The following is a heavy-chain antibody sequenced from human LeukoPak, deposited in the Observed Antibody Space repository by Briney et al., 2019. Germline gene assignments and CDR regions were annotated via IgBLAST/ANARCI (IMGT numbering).Heavy chain of an antibody. CDR2: ISGSGGST. CDR1: GFTFGSYA. Sequence: PGGSLRLSCAASGFTFGSYAMSWVRQAPGKGLEWVSAISGSGGSTYYADSVKGRFTISRDNSKNTLYVQVNSLGTEDTAAYYCAKGSYYDSSGSFYFDYWGQGTLVTVSS. CDR3: AKGSYYDSSGSFYFDY. J-gene: IGHJ4*02. D-gene: IGHD3-22*01. V-gene: IGHV3-23*01.